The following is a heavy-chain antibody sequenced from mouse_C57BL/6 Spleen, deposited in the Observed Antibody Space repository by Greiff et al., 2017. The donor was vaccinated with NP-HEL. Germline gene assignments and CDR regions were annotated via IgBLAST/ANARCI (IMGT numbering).Heavy chain of an antibody. D-gene: IGHD3-2*02. CDR1: GYTFTSYW. CDR3: ARDSSGLDY. CDR2: IYPSDSET. J-gene: IGHJ2*01. Sequence: VQLQQPGAELVRPGSSVKLSCKASGYTFTSYWMDWVKQRPGQGLEWIGNIYPSDSETHYNQKFKDKATLTVDKSSSTAYMQLSSLTSEDSAVYYCARDSSGLDYWGQGTTRTVSS. V-gene: IGHV1-61*01.